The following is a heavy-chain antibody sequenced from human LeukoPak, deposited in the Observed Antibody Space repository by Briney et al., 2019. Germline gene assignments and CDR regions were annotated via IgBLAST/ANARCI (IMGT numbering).Heavy chain of an antibody. CDR3: ARVDDLDAFDM. V-gene: IGHV3-30*03. J-gene: IGHJ3*02. D-gene: IGHD2-2*03. CDR1: GFTFSSYW. Sequence: GGFLRLSCAAPGFTFSSYWMNWVRQAPGKGLEWVAVISDDGSNKYYADSVKGRFTISRDNSKNTLYLQMNSLRAEDTAVYYCARVDDLDAFDMWGQGTMVTVSS. CDR2: ISDDGSNK.